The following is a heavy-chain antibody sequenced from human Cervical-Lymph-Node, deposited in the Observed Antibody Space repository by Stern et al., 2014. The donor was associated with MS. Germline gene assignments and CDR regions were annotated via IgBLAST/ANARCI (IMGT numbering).Heavy chain of an antibody. Sequence: MQLVQSGGGLVKPGGSLRLSCVASGFTFSDYSVNWVRQAPGKGLEWVSSISSTGTYIYYADSVKGRFTISRDNAKNSLYLQMNSLRAEDTAVYYCATDLMTTVTTIEYWGQGALVTVSS. CDR2: ISSTGTYI. CDR3: ATDLMTTVTTIEY. V-gene: IGHV3-21*01. CDR1: GFTFSDYS. J-gene: IGHJ4*02. D-gene: IGHD4-17*01.